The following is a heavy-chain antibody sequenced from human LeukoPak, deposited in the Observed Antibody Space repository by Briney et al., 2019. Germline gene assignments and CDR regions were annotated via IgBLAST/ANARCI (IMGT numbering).Heavy chain of an antibody. CDR2: MIPIFGTA. CDR1: GGTFSSYA. D-gene: IGHD1-7*01. Sequence: SVKVSCKASGGTFSSYAISWVRQAPGQGLEWMGGMIPIFGTANYAQKFQGRVTITTDESTSTAYMELSSLRSEDTAVYYCARDNYAGANWFDPWGQGTLVTVSS. CDR3: ARDNYAGANWFDP. V-gene: IGHV1-69*05. J-gene: IGHJ5*02.